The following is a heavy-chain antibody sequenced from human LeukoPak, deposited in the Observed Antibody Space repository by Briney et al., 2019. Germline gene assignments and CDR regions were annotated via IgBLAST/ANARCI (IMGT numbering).Heavy chain of an antibody. CDR2: IKSNTDGGTI. Sequence: PGGSLRLSCAASGFTFRNAWMTWVRQAPGKGLEWVGRIKSNTDGGTIEYAAPVKGRFTITRDDSKDTLYLQMNSLRAEDTAVYYCARVLGEAVLRYFDWLLPPSGAFDIWGQGTMVTVSS. D-gene: IGHD3-9*01. CDR1: GFTFRNAW. J-gene: IGHJ3*02. CDR3: ARVLGEAVLRYFDWLLPPSGAFDI. V-gene: IGHV3-15*01.